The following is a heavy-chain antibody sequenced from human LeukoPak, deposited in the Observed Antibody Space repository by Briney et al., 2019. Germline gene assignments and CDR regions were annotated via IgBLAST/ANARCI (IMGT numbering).Heavy chain of an antibody. CDR3: AKDRIRYNWNARVDFDY. Sequence: GGSLRLSCAASGFTFSSYAMSWVRQAPGKGLEWVSDISGSGGSTYYADSVKGRFTISRDNSKNTLYLQMNSLRAEDTAVYYCAKDRIRYNWNARVDFDYWSQGTLVTVSS. J-gene: IGHJ4*02. V-gene: IGHV3-23*01. CDR1: GFTFSSYA. CDR2: ISGSGGST. D-gene: IGHD1-20*01.